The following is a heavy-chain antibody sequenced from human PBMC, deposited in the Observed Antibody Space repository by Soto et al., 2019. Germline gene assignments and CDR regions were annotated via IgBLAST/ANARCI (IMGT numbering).Heavy chain of an antibody. V-gene: IGHV3-48*01. CDR3: ARDYGGYDVGYMDV. Sequence: PGGSLRLSCAASGFTFSSYSMNWVRQAPGKGQEWVSYFSSSSSTIYYADSVKGRFTISRDNAKNSLYLQMNSLRAEDTAVYYCARDYGGYDVGYMDVWGKGTTVTVSS. J-gene: IGHJ6*03. D-gene: IGHD5-12*01. CDR1: GFTFSSYS. CDR2: FSSSSSTI.